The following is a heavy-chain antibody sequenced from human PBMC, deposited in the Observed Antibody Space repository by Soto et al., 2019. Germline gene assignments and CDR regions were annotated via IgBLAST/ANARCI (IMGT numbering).Heavy chain of an antibody. V-gene: IGHV4-31*03. CDR2: IYYSGNT. CDR1: GDSMSSGAYY. D-gene: IGHD3-22*01. Sequence: PSDTLSLTCIVSGDSMSSGAYYWNWIRQHPGKGLEWIGYIYYSGNTYYNPSLKSRIVISVDTSKNQFSLNLGSVTAADTAIYYCASSYSGYLDNWGRGALVTVSS. J-gene: IGHJ4*02. CDR3: ASSYSGYLDN.